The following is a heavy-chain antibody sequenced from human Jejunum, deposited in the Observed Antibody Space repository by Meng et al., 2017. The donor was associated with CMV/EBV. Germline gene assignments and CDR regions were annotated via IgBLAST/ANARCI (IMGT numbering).Heavy chain of an antibody. D-gene: IGHD6-19*01. CDR3: VAKESFSSGWYRWAN. CDR1: GYSFTSYW. Sequence: SGYSFTSYWIGWVGQMPGKGLERMGIIYPGDSDTRCSPSFQGQVTISADKSITTAYLQWSSLKASDTAIYYCVAKESFSSGWYRWANWGQGTLVTVSS. CDR2: IYPGDSDT. J-gene: IGHJ4*02. V-gene: IGHV5-51*01.